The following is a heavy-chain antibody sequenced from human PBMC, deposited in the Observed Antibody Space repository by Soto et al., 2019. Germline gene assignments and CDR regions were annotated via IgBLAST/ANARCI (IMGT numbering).Heavy chain of an antibody. J-gene: IGHJ6*02. CDR2: IRSKAYGGTT. D-gene: IGHD3-22*01. CDR3: TRDTYYYDSTYYGMDV. CDR1: GFTFGDYA. V-gene: IGHV3-49*03. Sequence: GGSLRLSCTASGFTFGDYAMSWFRQAPGKGLEWVGFIRSKAYGGTTEYAASVKGRFTISRDDSKSIAYLQMNSLKTEDTAAYYCTRDTYYYDSTYYGMDVWGQGTTVTVSS.